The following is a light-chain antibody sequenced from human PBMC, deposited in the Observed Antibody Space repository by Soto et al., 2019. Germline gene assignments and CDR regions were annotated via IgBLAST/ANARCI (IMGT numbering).Light chain of an antibody. CDR3: QQYNTWPLIT. V-gene: IGKV3-20*01. J-gene: IGKJ5*01. Sequence: EIVLTQSPGTPSLSPDERPTLSCSASQRLSSNYLAWFQQKPGQAPRLLIYGASSRATGIPDRFSGSGSGTDFTLTISSLQSEDFAVYYCQQYNTWPLITFGPGTRLEIK. CDR2: GAS. CDR1: QRLSSNY.